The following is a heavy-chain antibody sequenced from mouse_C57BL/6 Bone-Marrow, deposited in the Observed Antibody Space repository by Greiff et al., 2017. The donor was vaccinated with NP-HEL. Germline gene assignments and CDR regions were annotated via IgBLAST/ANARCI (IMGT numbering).Heavy chain of an antibody. J-gene: IGHJ2*01. CDR1: GFPITSGYY. V-gene: IGHV12-3*01. CDR2: ITHSGET. Sequence: VKLQESGPGLVKPSPSLFLTCSITGFPITSGYYWIWIRQSPGKPLEWMGYITHSGETFYNPSLQSPISITRETSKNQFFLQLNSVTTEDTAMYYCAGDNLGRDYWGQGTTLTVSS. CDR3: AGDNLGRDY. D-gene: IGHD4-1*01.